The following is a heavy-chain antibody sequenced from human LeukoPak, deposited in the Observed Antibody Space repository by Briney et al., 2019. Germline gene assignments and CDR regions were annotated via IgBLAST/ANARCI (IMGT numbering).Heavy chain of an antibody. CDR3: ARVTTPYMDV. V-gene: IGHV4-38-2*02. CDR2: IYHSGST. J-gene: IGHJ6*03. D-gene: IGHD1-1*01. Sequence: SETLSLTCTVSGYSISSGYYWGWIRQPPGKGLEWIGNIYHSGSTYYNPSLKSRVTISVATSKNQFSLKLSSVTAADTAVYYCARVTTPYMDVWSKGTTVTVSS. CDR1: GYSISSGYY.